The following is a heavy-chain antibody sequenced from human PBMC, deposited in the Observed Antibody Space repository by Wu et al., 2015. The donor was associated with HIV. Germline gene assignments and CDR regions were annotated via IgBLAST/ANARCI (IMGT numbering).Heavy chain of an antibody. CDR2: IIPIFGTA. CDR1: GGTFSSYA. CDR3: ARAIYIVGATGNWYFDL. J-gene: IGHJ2*01. D-gene: IGHD1-26*01. Sequence: QVQLVQSGAEVKKPGSSVKVSCKASGGTFSSYAISWVRQAPGQGLEWMGGIIPIFGTANYAQKFQGRVTITADESTSTAYMELSSLRSEDTAVYYCARAIYIVGATGNWYFDLWGRGTLVHCLL. V-gene: IGHV1-69*12.